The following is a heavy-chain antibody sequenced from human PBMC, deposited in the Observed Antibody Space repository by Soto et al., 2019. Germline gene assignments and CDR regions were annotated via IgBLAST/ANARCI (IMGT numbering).Heavy chain of an antibody. J-gene: IGHJ6*02. D-gene: IGHD5-18*01. CDR3: ARGEYSYGFPLYYYGMDV. Sequence: SVKVSCKASGGTFSSYAISWVRQAPGRGLEWMGGIIPIFGTANYAQKFQGRVTITADESTSTAYMELSSLRSEDTAVYYCARGEYSYGFPLYYYGMDVWGQGTTVTVSS. CDR1: GGTFSSYA. V-gene: IGHV1-69*13. CDR2: IIPIFGTA.